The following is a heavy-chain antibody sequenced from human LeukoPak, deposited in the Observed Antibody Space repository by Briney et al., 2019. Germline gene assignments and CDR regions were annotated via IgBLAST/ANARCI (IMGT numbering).Heavy chain of an antibody. Sequence: SGTLSLTCTVSGGTVSTYFWSWIRQPPGKGLEWIGNIYYSGSTNYNPSLKSRVTISLDTSKNEFSLQLSSVTAADTAVYYCARHEFDSGSLPYFDYWGQGILVTVSS. CDR2: IYYSGST. V-gene: IGHV4-59*08. J-gene: IGHJ4*02. CDR3: ARHEFDSGSLPYFDY. CDR1: GGTVSTYF. D-gene: IGHD3-10*01.